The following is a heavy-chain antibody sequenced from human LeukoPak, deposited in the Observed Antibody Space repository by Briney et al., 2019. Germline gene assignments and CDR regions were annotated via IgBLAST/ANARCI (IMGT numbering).Heavy chain of an antibody. D-gene: IGHD1-26*01. CDR3: ARGRGSYSPYHFDY. CDR1: GFSFDDYG. V-gene: IGHV3-20*04. Sequence: GGCLRLSCAASGFSFDDYGMSWVRQPPGKGLECVSGINWNGGSTGYADSVKGRFTISRDNAKNSLYLQMNSPRAEDTALYYCARGRGSYSPYHFDYWGQGTLVTVSS. CDR2: INWNGGST. J-gene: IGHJ4*02.